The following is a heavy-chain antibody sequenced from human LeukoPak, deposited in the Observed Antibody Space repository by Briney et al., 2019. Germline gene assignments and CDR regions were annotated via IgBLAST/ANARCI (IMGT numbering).Heavy chain of an antibody. J-gene: IGHJ3*02. D-gene: IGHD6-6*01. CDR3: ARGPSIAARYDAFDI. Sequence: GGSLRLSCAASEFTFTSYELNWVRQAPGRGLEWVSYISSSGNTISYADSVKGRFTISRDNAKNSLYLQVISLRAEDTAVYYCARGPSIAARYDAFDIWGQGAMVTVSS. CDR2: ISSSGNTI. CDR1: EFTFTSYE. V-gene: IGHV3-48*03.